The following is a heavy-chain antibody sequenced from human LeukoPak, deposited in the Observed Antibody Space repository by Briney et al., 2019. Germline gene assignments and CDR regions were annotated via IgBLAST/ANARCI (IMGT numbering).Heavy chain of an antibody. D-gene: IGHD1-1*01. CDR1: GFTVSSNY. CDR3: ADWSEGGFDP. J-gene: IGHJ5*02. CDR2: IYSGGTT. Sequence: GGSLRLSCAASGFTVSSNYMSWVRQAPGKGLEWVSVIYSGGTTYYADSVKGRFTISRDNSKNTLYLQMHSLRADDTAVYYCADWSEGGFDPWGQGTLVTVSS. V-gene: IGHV3-53*01.